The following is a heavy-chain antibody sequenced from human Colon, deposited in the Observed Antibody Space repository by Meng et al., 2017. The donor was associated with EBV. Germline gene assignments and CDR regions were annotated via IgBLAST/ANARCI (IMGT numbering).Heavy chain of an antibody. Sequence: VQLQESGARLVKPSXTPXVIGAXTGXFITSENWWTWVRQPPGKGLEWIGEIHYTGSTNYNPSLKSRVTISIDNSKHQFSLNLTSLTAADTAVYFCAKINWRIDMEAIIKWFDPWGQGTLVTVSS. D-gene: IGHD5-12*01. J-gene: IGHJ5*02. CDR3: AKINWRIDMEAIIKWFDP. CDR1: GXFITSENW. V-gene: IGHV4-4*02. CDR2: IHYTGST.